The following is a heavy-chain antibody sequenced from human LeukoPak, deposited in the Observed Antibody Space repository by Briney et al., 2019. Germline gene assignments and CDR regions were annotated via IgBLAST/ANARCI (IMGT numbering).Heavy chain of an antibody. CDR2: IYTSGST. V-gene: IGHV4-4*07. CDR3: ARDHYDFWSGPKGSWFDL. D-gene: IGHD3-3*01. Sequence: SETLSLTCTVSGGFISSYYWSWIRQPAGKGLEWIGRIYTSGSTNYNPSLKSRVTMSVDTSKNQFSLKLSSVTAADTAVYYCARDHYDFWSGPKGSWFDLWGQGTLVTVSS. J-gene: IGHJ5*02. CDR1: GGFISSYY.